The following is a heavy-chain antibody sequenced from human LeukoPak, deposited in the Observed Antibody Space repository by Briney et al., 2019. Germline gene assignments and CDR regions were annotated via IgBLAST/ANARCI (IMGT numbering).Heavy chain of an antibody. CDR1: GGSFSGYY. V-gene: IGHV4-34*01. CDR2: INHSGST. CDR3: ARRRGGDYGMYYYYYMDV. Sequence: SETLSLTCAVYGGSFSGYYWSWIRQPPGKGLEWIGEINHSGSTNYNPSLKSRVTISVDTSKNQFSLKLSSVTAADTAVYYCARRRGGDYGMYYYYYMDVWGKGTTVTVSS. J-gene: IGHJ6*03. D-gene: IGHD4-17*01.